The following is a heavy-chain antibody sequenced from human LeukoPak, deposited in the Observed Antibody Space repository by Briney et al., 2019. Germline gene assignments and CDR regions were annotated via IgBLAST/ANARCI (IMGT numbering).Heavy chain of an antibody. J-gene: IGHJ5*02. Sequence: ASVKVSCKASGYTFTSYDINWVRQATGQGLEWMGWMNPNSGNTGYAQKFQGRVTITADESTGTTYMEVSSLIPDDTAVYYCARGEGKYHDIRGGFDPWGQGTSVTVSS. CDR2: MNPNSGNT. V-gene: IGHV1-8*03. D-gene: IGHD1-1*01. CDR3: ARGEGKYHDIRGGFDP. CDR1: GYTFTSYD.